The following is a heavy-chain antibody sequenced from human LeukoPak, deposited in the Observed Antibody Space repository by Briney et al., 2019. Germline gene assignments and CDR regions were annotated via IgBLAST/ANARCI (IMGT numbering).Heavy chain of an antibody. CDR1: GFTFSSYS. CDR2: ISSSSGYI. D-gene: IGHD3-10*01. V-gene: IGHV3-21*01. J-gene: IGHJ4*02. Sequence: GGSLRLSCAASGFTFSSYSMNWVRQAPGKGLEWVSSISSSSGYIYYADSVKGRFTISRDNAKNSLYLQMNSLRAEDTAVYYCARGSLWFGELLSIDCWGQGTLVTVSS. CDR3: ARGSLWFGELLSIDC.